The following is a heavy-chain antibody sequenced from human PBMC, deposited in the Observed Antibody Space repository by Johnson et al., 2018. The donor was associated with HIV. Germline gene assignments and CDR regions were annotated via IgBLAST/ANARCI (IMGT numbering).Heavy chain of an antibody. CDR2: ISWNSGSI. CDR3: ARCFVRITMILVADAFDI. V-gene: IGHV3-9*01. CDR1: GFSFSDYY. Sequence: VQLVESGGGVVQPGGSLRLSCAASGFSFSDYYMTWVRQAPGKGLEWVSGISWNSGSIGYADSVKGRFTISRDNAKNSLYLQMNSLRAVDSAFYYCARCFVRITMILVADAFDIWGQGTMVTVSS. D-gene: IGHD3-22*01. J-gene: IGHJ3*02.